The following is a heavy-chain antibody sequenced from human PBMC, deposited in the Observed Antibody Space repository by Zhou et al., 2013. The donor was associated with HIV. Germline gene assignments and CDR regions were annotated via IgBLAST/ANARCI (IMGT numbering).Heavy chain of an antibody. D-gene: IGHD6-19*01. V-gene: IGHV1-46*01. J-gene: IGHJ2*01. CDR2: INPSGGST. CDR1: GYTFTSYY. Sequence: QVQLVQSGAEVKKPGASVKVSCKASGYTFTSYYIHWVRQAPGQGLEWMGIINPSGGSTSYAQNFQGRVTMTRDTSTSTVYMELSSLRSEDTALYYCARGGATSGWTQGWYFDLWGRGTLVTVSS. CDR3: ARGGATSGWTQGWYFDL.